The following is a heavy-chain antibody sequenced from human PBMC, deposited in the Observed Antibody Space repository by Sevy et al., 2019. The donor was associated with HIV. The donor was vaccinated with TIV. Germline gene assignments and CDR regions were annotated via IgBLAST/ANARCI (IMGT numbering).Heavy chain of an antibody. CDR1: GGSFSSYD. V-gene: IGHV4-34*01. J-gene: IGHJ4*03. CDR3: ARWRGTRVTMIVVVTTGYFDN. D-gene: IGHD3-22*01. Sequence: SETLSLTCAVYGGSFSSYDWSWIRQPPGKGLEWIGEINHSGTTNYNPSLKSRVTISLDTSKNQFSLKLTSVTAADMAVYYCARWRGTRVTMIVVVTTGYFDNWGQGTLVTVSS. CDR2: INHSGTT.